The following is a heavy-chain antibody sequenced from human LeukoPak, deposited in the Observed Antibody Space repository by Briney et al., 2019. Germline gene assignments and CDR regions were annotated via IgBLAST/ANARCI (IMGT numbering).Heavy chain of an antibody. J-gene: IGHJ4*02. D-gene: IGHD1-1*01. V-gene: IGHV3-7*01. Sequence: GGSLRLCCAASGFSFSTYWMSWVRQAPGKGLEWVASIKQDGSEKKYGDSVKGRFSVSRDNAESSLFLQMDSLRAEDTAFYYCVVTTRSRSFDYWGQGTPVTVSS. CDR2: IKQDGSEK. CDR3: VVTTRSRSFDY. CDR1: GFSFSTYW.